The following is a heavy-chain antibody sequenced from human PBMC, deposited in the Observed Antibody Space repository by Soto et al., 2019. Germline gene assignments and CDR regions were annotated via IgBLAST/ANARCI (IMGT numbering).Heavy chain of an antibody. D-gene: IGHD1-26*01. CDR1: GFTFNSYW. CDR2: IKQDGSEK. J-gene: IGHJ5*02. Sequence: EVQLVESGGGLVQPGGSLRLSCAASGFTFNSYWMTWVRQAPGTGLEWVANIKQDGSEKYYGDYVKGRVTISRDNAKNSLYLQMNSLRAEDTAVYYCARGWGLDPWGQGTLVTVSS. V-gene: IGHV3-7*04. CDR3: ARGWGLDP.